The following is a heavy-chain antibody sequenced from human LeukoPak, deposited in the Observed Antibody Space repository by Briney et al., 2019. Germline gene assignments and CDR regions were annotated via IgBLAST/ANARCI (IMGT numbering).Heavy chain of an antibody. CDR1: GFTFSDYS. J-gene: IGHJ4*02. CDR3: ARRYYYDGSGSLDY. D-gene: IGHD3-22*01. CDR2: ISSSSSTI. Sequence: GGSLRLSCAASGFTFSDYSMNWVRQAPGKGLEWVPYISSSSSTIYYADSVKGRFTISRASAKNSLYLQRNILRDDDTAVYYCARRYYYDGSGSLDYWDQGTLVTVSS. V-gene: IGHV3-48*02.